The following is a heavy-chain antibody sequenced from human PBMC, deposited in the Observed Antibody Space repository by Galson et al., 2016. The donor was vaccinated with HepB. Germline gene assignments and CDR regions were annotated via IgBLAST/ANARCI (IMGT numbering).Heavy chain of an antibody. J-gene: IGHJ5*02. Sequence: ETLSLTCTVSGGSISSYYWTWIRQPPGKRLEWIGYTYYDGSTDYNPSLRSRVTMSVDTSKNQFSLKLSSVTAADTAVYYCVKVGGAGYFDPWGQGTLVTVSS. D-gene: IGHD1-26*01. V-gene: IGHV4-59*01. CDR3: VKVGGAGYFDP. CDR2: TYYDGST. CDR1: GGSISSYY.